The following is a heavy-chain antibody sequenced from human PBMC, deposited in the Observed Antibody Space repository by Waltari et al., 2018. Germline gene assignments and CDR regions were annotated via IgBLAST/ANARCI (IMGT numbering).Heavy chain of an antibody. D-gene: IGHD6-13*01. Sequence: QVQLVQSGAEVKKPGASVKVSCKASGNTFTAYYIYWVRQAPGHGLKWMGKISPSGSSASYAPQVQGRVTMTRDTSTNTVYMELTSLGSDDTAVYYCAGGGEPYSSSWFGASWGQGTLVTVSS. CDR2: ISPSGSSA. CDR3: AGGGEPYSSSWFGAS. V-gene: IGHV1-46*01. J-gene: IGHJ5*02. CDR1: GNTFTAYY.